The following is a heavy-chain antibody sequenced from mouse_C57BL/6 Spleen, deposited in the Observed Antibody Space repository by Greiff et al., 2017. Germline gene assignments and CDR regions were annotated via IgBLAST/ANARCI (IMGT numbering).Heavy chain of an antibody. CDR3: DSRTGPYYAMDY. Sequence: QVQLKESGPGLVQPSQSLSITCTVSGFSLTSYGVHWVRQSPGKGLEWLGVIWSGGSTDYNAAFISRLSISKDNSKSQVFFKMNSLQADDTAIYYCDSRTGPYYAMDYWGQGTSVTVSS. J-gene: IGHJ4*01. V-gene: IGHV2-2*01. CDR1: GFSLTSYG. D-gene: IGHD4-1*01. CDR2: IWSGGST.